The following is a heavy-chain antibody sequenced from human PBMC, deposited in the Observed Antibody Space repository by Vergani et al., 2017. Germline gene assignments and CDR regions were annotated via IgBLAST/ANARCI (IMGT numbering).Heavy chain of an antibody. Sequence: QVQLVESGGGVVQPGRSLRLSCAASGFSFSSFGFHWVRQAPGKGLEWVAFIHYDGSHEYYIDSVKGRFTISRDNSKNTLILQMNGLRAEDTAVYYCARGRGCATISCDCSGAFDYWGLGTLVSVSS. CDR1: GFSFSSFG. V-gene: IGHV3-33*01. J-gene: IGHJ4*02. CDR3: ARGRGCATISCDCSGAFDY. CDR2: IHYDGSHE. D-gene: IGHD1-26*01.